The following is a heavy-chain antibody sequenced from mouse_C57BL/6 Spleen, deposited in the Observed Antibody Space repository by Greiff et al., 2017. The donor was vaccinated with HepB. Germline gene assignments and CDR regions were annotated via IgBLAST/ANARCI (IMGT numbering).Heavy chain of an antibody. CDR2: ISSGGSYT. CDR1: GFTFSSYG. V-gene: IGHV5-6*03. CDR3: ARGAGVFDY. Sequence: EVKVEESGGGLVKPGGSLKLSCAASGFTFSSYGMSWVRQTPDKRLEWVATISSGGSYTYYPDSVKGRFTISRDNAKNTLYLQMSSLKSEDTAMYYCARGAGVFDYWGQGTTLTVSS. J-gene: IGHJ2*01. D-gene: IGHD3-3*01.